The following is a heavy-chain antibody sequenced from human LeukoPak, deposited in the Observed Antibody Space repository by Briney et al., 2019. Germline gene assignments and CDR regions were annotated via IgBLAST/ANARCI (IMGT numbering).Heavy chain of an antibody. V-gene: IGHV4-59*08. CDR1: GGSISSYY. D-gene: IGHD3-22*01. Sequence: PSETLSLTCTVSGGSISSYYWSWIRQPPGKGLEWIGYIYYSGSTNYNPSLKSRVTISVDTSKNQFSLKLSSVTAADTAVYYCARHVTMIVVVRSYWYFDLWGRGTLVTVSS. J-gene: IGHJ2*01. CDR3: ARHVTMIVVVRSYWYFDL. CDR2: IYYSGST.